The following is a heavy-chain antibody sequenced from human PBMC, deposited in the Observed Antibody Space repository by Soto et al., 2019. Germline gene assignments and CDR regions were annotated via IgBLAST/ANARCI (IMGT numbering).Heavy chain of an antibody. CDR1: GYPVTAYY. CDR2: INPATGAA. D-gene: IGHD3-3*01. Sequence: QLHLVQSGAVVKKPGASVTVSCSASGYPVTAYYMHWVRQAPGRGLEWMGGINPATGAATYTQTFQGGVTMTRETSTSPVFMELGGLTSGDTAVFYCARGGGVGVAGSAAFDMWGQGTLVTVSS. V-gene: IGHV1-2*02. CDR3: ARGGGVGVAGSAAFDM. J-gene: IGHJ3*02.